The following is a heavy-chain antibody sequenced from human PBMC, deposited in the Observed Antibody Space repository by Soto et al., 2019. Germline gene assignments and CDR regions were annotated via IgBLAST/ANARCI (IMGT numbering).Heavy chain of an antibody. CDR3: ARDSDCSGGSCYSDYYYYGMDV. D-gene: IGHD2-15*01. V-gene: IGHV1-69*13. CDR1: GGTFSSYA. CDR2: IIPIFGTA. J-gene: IGHJ6*02. Sequence: SVKVSCKASGGTFSSYAISWLRQAPGQGLEWMGGIIPIFGTANYAQKFRGRVTITADESTSTAYMELSSLRSEDTAVYYCARDSDCSGGSCYSDYYYYGMDVWGQGTTVTVSS.